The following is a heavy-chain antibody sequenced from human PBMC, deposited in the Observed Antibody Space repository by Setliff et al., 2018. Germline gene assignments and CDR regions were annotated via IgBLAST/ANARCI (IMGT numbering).Heavy chain of an antibody. CDR2: IYYSGST. J-gene: IGHJ4*02. CDR3: ARRETYYNFWSGYYAY. D-gene: IGHD3-3*01. CDR1: GGSISSSSYY. Sequence: LSLTCTVSGGSISSSSYYWGWIRQPPGKGLEWIGSIYYSGSTYYNPSLKGRVTISVDTSKNQFSLKLSSVTAADTAVYYCARRETYYNFWSGYYAYWGQGTLVTVSS. V-gene: IGHV4-39*07.